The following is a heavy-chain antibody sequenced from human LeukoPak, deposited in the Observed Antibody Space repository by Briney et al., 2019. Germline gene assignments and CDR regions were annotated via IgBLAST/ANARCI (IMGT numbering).Heavy chain of an antibody. Sequence: PSETLSLTCTVYGESFSGYYWSWIRQPPGKGLEWIGEINHSGSTNYNPSLKSRVTMSVDMSTRQISLKLSSVTAADTAVYYCARAVGGDGSGSLWGPGTLVTISS. D-gene: IGHD3-10*01. CDR2: INHSGST. V-gene: IGHV4-34*01. CDR1: GESFSGYY. CDR3: ARAVGGDGSGSL. J-gene: IGHJ4*02.